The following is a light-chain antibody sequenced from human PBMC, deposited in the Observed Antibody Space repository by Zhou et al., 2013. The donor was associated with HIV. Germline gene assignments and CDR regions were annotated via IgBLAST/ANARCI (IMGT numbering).Light chain of an antibody. CDR1: QSVSSN. V-gene: IGKV3-15*01. CDR3: QQRSIWPRGLT. J-gene: IGKJ4*01. CDR2: GAS. Sequence: IVMTQSPATLSVSPGERATLSCRASQSVSSNLAWYQQKPGQAPRLLIYGASTRATGIPARFSGSGSGTEFTLTISSLQSEDFAVYYCQQRSIWPRGLTFGGGTRVEI.